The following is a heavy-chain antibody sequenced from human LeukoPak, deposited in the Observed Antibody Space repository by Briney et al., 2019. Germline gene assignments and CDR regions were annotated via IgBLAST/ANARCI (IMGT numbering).Heavy chain of an antibody. V-gene: IGHV3-74*01. J-gene: IGHJ4*02. CDR3: VSFYETY. D-gene: IGHD2/OR15-2a*01. Sequence: GGSLRLSCAASGFTFSDYDMSWVRQAPGKGLVWVSHINSDGSWTSYADSVKGRFTISKDNAKNTVYLQMNSLRAEDTAVYYCVSFYETYWGRGTLVTVSS. CDR1: GFTFSDYD. CDR2: INSDGSWT.